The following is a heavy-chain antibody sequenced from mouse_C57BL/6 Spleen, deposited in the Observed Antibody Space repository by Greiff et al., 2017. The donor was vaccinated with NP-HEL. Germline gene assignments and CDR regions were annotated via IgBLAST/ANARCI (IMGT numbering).Heavy chain of an antibody. D-gene: IGHD1-1*01. V-gene: IGHV5-15*01. CDR3: AIVAKGYFDV. CDR1: GFTFSDYG. CDR2: ISNLAYSI. Sequence: EVMLVESGGGLVQPGGSLKLSCAASGFTFSDYGMAWVRQAPRKGPEWVAFISNLAYSIYYADTVTGRFTISRENAKNTLYLEMSSLRSEDTAMYYCAIVAKGYFDVWGTGTTVTVSS. J-gene: IGHJ1*03.